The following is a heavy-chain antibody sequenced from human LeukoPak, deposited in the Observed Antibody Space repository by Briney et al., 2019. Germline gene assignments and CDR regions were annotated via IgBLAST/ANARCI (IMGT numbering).Heavy chain of an antibody. D-gene: IGHD3-9*01. V-gene: IGHV4-61*02. Sequence: SETLSLTCTVSGGSISSGSYYWSWIRQPAGKGLEWIGRIYTSGSTNYNPSLKSRVTISVDTSKNQFSLKLSSVTAADTAVYYCARVGHDILTGYKIFDYWGQGTLVTVSS. J-gene: IGHJ4*02. CDR3: ARVGHDILTGYKIFDY. CDR2: IYTSGST. CDR1: GGSISSGSYY.